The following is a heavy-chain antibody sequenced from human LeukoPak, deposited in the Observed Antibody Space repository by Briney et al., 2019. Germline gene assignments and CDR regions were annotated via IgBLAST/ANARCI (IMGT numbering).Heavy chain of an antibody. J-gene: IGHJ4*02. CDR1: GGSITGYS. Sequence: SETLSLTCSVSGGSITGYSCSWIRQPPGKGQEWLGTIYYNGTTNYNPSLKSRVAISVDTSKKQFSLELTSVTAADTAVYYCTRDQRDGYNFGYYFDYWGPGTLVTASS. D-gene: IGHD5-24*01. CDR3: TRDQRDGYNFGYYFDY. V-gene: IGHV4-59*01. CDR2: IYYNGTT.